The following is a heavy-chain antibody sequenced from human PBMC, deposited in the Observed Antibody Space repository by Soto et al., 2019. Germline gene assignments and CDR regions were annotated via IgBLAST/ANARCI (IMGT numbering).Heavy chain of an antibody. D-gene: IGHD3-22*01. CDR3: ARLYSSGYPDYYYYGMDV. V-gene: IGHV4-61*01. J-gene: IGHJ6*02. Sequence: SETLSLTCTVSGGSVSSGSYYWSWIQQPPGKGLEWIGYIYYSGSTNYNPSLKSRVTISVDTSKNQFSLKLSSVTAADTAVYYCARLYSSGYPDYYYYGMDVWGQGTTVTVSS. CDR2: IYYSGST. CDR1: GGSVSSGSYY.